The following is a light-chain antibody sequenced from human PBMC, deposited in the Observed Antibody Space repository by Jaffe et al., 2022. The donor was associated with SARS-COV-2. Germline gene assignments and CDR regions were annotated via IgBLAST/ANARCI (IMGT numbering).Light chain of an antibody. J-gene: IGKJ2*01. CDR3: QQYGSSPYT. V-gene: IGKV3-20*01. Sequence: ETVLTQSPGTLSLSPGERATLSCRASQSVSSNYLAWYQQKPGQAPRLLIYGASSRATGIPDRFRGSGSGTGFTLTISRLEPEDFAVYYCQQYGSSPYTFGQGTKLEIK. CDR1: QSVSSNY. CDR2: GAS.